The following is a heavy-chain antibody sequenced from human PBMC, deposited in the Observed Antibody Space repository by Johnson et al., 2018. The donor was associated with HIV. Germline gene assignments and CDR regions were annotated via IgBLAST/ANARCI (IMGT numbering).Heavy chain of an antibody. Sequence: QMLLVESGGGVVQPGRSLRLSCAASGFTFSNYGMHWVRQTPGKGLEWVAVIWYDGSNKYNADSVKGRFTISRDNYENTLYLQMNSLKAEDTAVYYCASLSDDAFDFWGQGTMVIVSS. CDR1: GFTFSNYG. J-gene: IGHJ3*01. CDR2: IWYDGSNK. V-gene: IGHV3-33*01. CDR3: ASLSDDAFDF.